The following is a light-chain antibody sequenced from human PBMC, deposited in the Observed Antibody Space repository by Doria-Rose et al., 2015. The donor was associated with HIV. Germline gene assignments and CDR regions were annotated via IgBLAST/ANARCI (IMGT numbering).Light chain of an antibody. Sequence: TQSPATLSVSPGERATLSCRAGQGIGSDLAWYQQKPGQAPRLLIYRASIRATGIPPRFTGGGSGTEFTLTISSLQSEDFAVYFCQQYSQWPPYTFGQGTKLEVK. J-gene: IGKJ2*01. CDR2: RAS. CDR1: QGIGSD. CDR3: QQYSQWPPYT. V-gene: IGKV3-15*01.